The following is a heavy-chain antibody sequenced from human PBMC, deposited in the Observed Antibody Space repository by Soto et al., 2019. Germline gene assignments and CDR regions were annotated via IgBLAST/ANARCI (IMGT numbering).Heavy chain of an antibody. CDR3: AKEFTTLTASDAFDM. V-gene: IGHV3-23*01. J-gene: IGHJ3*02. D-gene: IGHD4-17*01. Sequence: EVHLLESGGGLVQPGGSLRLSCEASGFIFSSYAMSWVRQAPGKGLEWVSVISGSGDTTYYADSVKGRFTISRDNSRNTLDLQMDSLRAGDTALYHCAKEFTTLTASDAFDMWGRGTMVTVSS. CDR1: GFIFSSYA. CDR2: ISGSGDTT.